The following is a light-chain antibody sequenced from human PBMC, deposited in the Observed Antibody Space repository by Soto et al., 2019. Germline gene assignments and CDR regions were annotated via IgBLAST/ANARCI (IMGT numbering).Light chain of an antibody. CDR3: SSYRAGSTLV. CDR1: SSDVGGYNY. V-gene: IGLV2-14*01. J-gene: IGLJ2*01. CDR2: DVN. Sequence: QSVLTQPASVSGSPGQSITISCTGTSSDVGGYNYVSWYQQHPGKAPKLMIYDVNNRPSGVSSRFSGSKSGNTASLTISGLQAEDEADYYCSSYRAGSTLVFGGGTKLTVL.